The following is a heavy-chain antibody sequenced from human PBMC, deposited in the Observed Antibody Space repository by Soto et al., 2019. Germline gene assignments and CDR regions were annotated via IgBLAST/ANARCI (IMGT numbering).Heavy chain of an antibody. V-gene: IGHV3-33*01. D-gene: IGHD5-18*01. CDR1: WVTFSDYG. J-gene: IGHJ6*02. CDR2: IWYDGSNK. CDR3: ARAPWIQLWPPYYYGMDV. Sequence: HRSAASWVTFSDYGVHRISKTPSKGLEWVAVIWYDGSNKYYADSVKGRFTISRDNSKNTLYLQMNSLRAEDTAVYYCARAPWIQLWPPYYYGMDVWGQGTTVTVSS.